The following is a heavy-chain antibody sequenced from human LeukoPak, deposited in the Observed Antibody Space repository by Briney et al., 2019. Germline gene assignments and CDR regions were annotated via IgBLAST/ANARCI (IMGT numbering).Heavy chain of an antibody. D-gene: IGHD2-2*01. CDR3: ASTVVPAAIAFDY. V-gene: IGHV3-21*01. CDR1: GFTFSSYS. Sequence: GGSLRLSCAASGFTFSSYSMNWVRQAPGKGLEWVSSISSSSSYIYYADSVKGRFTISRDNAKNPLYLQMNSLRAEDTAVYYCASTVVPAAIAFDYWGQGTLVTVSS. J-gene: IGHJ4*02. CDR2: ISSSSSYI.